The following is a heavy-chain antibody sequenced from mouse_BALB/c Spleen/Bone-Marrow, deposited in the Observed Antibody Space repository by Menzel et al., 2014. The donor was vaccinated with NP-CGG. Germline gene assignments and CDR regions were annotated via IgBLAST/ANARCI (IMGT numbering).Heavy chain of an antibody. CDR2: IYPGNVNT. CDR1: GYTFTSYY. Sequence: QVQLQQPGPELVKPGASMRISCKASGYTFTSYYLHWVKQRPGQGLEWIGWIYPGNVNTNYNEKFKDKATLTADKSSTTAYMHLSSLTPEDSAVYFCARGGYYGSGRYYYAMDYWGQGTSVTVSS. D-gene: IGHD1-1*01. V-gene: IGHV1S56*01. CDR3: ARGGYYGSGRYYYAMDY. J-gene: IGHJ4*01.